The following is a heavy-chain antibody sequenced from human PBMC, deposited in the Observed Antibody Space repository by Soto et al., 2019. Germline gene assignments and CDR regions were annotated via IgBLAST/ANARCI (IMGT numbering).Heavy chain of an antibody. Sequence: QVQLVQSGAEVKKPGSSVKVSCKASGGTFNRYAISWLRQAPGEGPEWMGGITPMFGIGNYAQKFQGRVTITADESTITVHMELRRLTCEDTAVYYCAQTLGSAVAGPGRFDLWGRGTRVIVSS. CDR1: GGTFNRYA. D-gene: IGHD6-19*01. V-gene: IGHV1-69*12. J-gene: IGHJ2*01. CDR2: ITPMFGIG. CDR3: AQTLGSAVAGPGRFDL.